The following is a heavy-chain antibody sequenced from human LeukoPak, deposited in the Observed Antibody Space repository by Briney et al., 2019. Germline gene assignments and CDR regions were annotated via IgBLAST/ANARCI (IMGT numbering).Heavy chain of an antibody. V-gene: IGHV7-4-1*02. CDR1: GYTFTSYA. D-gene: IGHD2-15*01. J-gene: IGHJ5*02. CDR3: ARGHSPVVVVADSWFDP. CDR2: INTNTGNP. Sequence: ASAKVSCKASGYTFTSYAMNWVRQAPGQGLEWMGWINTNTGNPTYAQGFTGRFVFSLDTSVSTAYLQISSLKAEDTAVYYCARGHSPVVVVADSWFDPWGQGTLVTVSS.